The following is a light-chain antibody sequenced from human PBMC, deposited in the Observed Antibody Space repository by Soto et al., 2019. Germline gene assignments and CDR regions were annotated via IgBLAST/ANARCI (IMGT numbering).Light chain of an antibody. CDR3: QQYGSSIT. V-gene: IGKV3-20*01. Sequence: ILLTQSPGTLTLSPGERATLPCRASQSVKSSYLAWYQHKPGHAPSLLIYGTSSRATGIPDRFSGSGSGTDFTLTISRLEPEDFAVYYCQQYGSSITFGQGTRLEIK. CDR2: GTS. CDR1: QSVKSSY. J-gene: IGKJ5*01.